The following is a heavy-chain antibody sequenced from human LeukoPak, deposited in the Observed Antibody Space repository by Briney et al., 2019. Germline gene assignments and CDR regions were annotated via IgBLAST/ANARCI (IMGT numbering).Heavy chain of an antibody. J-gene: IGHJ6*02. CDR3: ARDRIIVVPAAMLFLDGYYYYGMDV. V-gene: IGHV1-46*01. CDR2: INPSGGST. D-gene: IGHD2-2*01. CDR1: GHTFTSYY. Sequence: ASVKVSCKASGHTFTSYYMHWVRQAPGQGLEWMGIINPSGGSTSYAQKFQGRVTMTRDTSTSTVYMELSSLRSEDTAVYYCARDRIIVVPAAMLFLDGYYYYGMDVWGQGTTVTVSS.